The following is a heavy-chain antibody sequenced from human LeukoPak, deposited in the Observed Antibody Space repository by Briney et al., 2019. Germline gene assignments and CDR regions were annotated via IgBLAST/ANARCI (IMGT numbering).Heavy chain of an antibody. V-gene: IGHV5-10-1*01. CDR3: ARRAVDYYYGMDV. Sequence: GESLKISCKGSGYSFTTYWISWVRQTPGKGPEWRGRIDPTDSYTNYSPSFQGHVTMSADRSISTAYLQWSSLKASDTALYYCARRAVDYYYGMDVWGQGTPVTVSS. D-gene: IGHD6-25*01. CDR2: IDPTDSYT. CDR1: GYSFTTYW. J-gene: IGHJ6*02.